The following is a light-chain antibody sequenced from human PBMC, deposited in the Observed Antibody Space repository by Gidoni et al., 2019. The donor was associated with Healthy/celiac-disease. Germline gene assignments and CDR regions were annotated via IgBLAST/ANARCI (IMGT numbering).Light chain of an antibody. CDR3: QQRSNWRRT. CDR2: DAS. J-gene: IGKJ1*01. CDR1: QSVSSY. V-gene: IGKV3-11*01. Sequence: EIVLTQSPATLSLSPGERATLSCRASQSVSSYLAWYQQKPGQAPRLLIYDASNRATGIPARFSGSGSGTDFTLTISSLEPEDFAVYYCQQRSNWRRTFXXXTKVEIK.